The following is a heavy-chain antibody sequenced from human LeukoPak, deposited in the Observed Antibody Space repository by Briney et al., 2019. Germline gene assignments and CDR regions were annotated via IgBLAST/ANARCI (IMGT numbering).Heavy chain of an antibody. D-gene: IGHD5-12*01. J-gene: IGHJ6*02. CDR3: ARVDSGYDLYYYYGMDV. V-gene: IGHV1-2*06. CDR2: INPNSGGT. Sequence: ASVKVSCKASGYTFTGYYMHWVRQAPGQGLEWMGRINPNSGGTNYAQKFQGRVTMTRDTPISTAYMELSRLRSDDTAVYYCARVDSGYDLYYYYGMDVWGQGTTVTVSS. CDR1: GYTFTGYY.